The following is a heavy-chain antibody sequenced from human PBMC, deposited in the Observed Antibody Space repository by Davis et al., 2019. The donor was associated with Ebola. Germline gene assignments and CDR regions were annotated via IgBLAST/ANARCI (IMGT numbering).Heavy chain of an antibody. CDR1: GFTFSNAW. V-gene: IGHV3-7*03. CDR3: ARDVGVEFDY. CDR2: IKEDGSEK. J-gene: IGHJ4*02. Sequence: GGSLRLSCAASGFTFSNAWMSWVRQAPGKGLERVANIKEDGSEKYYVDAVKGRFTISRDNAKNSLYLQMNSLTADDTAVYYCARDVGVEFDYWGQGTLVTVSS. D-gene: IGHD3-10*01.